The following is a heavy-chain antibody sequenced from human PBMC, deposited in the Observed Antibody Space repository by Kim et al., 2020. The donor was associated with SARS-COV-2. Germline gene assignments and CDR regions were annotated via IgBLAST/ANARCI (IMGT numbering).Heavy chain of an antibody. CDR2: ISYDGSNK. D-gene: IGHD2-15*01. CDR1: GFTFSSYG. V-gene: IGHV3-30*03. CDR3: ARGGPYCSGGSCYVDI. J-gene: IGHJ3*02. Sequence: GGSLRLSCAASGFTFSSYGMHWVRQAPGKGLEWVAVISYDGSNKYYADSVKGRFTISRYNSKNTLYLQMNSLRAEDTAVYYCARGGPYCSGGSCYVDIWGQGTMVTVSS.